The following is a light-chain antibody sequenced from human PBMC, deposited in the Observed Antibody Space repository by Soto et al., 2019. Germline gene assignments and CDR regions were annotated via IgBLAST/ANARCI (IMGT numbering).Light chain of an antibody. CDR2: GAS. Sequence: TQSPSTQSASVGHRLTLSCWASETVATNLAWYQQKPGQAPRLLMYGASSRATGIPDRFSGSGSGTDFTLTINRLEPEDVAVYYCQQYGDSPLTLGQGTRLEIK. CDR3: QQYGDSPLT. J-gene: IGKJ5*01. V-gene: IGKV3-20*01. CDR1: ETVATN.